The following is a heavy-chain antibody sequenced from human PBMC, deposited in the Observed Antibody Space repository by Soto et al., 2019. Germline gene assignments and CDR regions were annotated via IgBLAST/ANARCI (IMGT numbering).Heavy chain of an antibody. V-gene: IGHV4-59*01. CDR1: GGSISSYY. CDR3: ARDRGDGYNYYYYGIDV. D-gene: IGHD5-12*01. Sequence: SETLSLTCTVSGGSISSYYWSWIRQPPGKGLEWIGYIYYSGSTNYNPSLKSRVTISVDTTKNQFSLKLSSVTAADTAVYYCARDRGDGYNYYYYGIDVWGQGTTVT. CDR2: IYYSGST. J-gene: IGHJ6*02.